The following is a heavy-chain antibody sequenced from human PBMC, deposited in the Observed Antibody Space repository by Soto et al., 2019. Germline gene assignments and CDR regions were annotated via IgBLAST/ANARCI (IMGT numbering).Heavy chain of an antibody. CDR2: INAGNGNT. CDR1: GYTFTSYV. J-gene: IGHJ6*03. Sequence: ASVKVSCQASGYTFTSYVMHWVRQAPGQRLEWMGWINAGNGNTKYSQKFQGRVTITRDTSASTAYMELSSLRSEDTAVYYCAREGYDFWSGYYDPVFYYYYMDVWGKGTTVTVSS. CDR3: AREGYDFWSGYYDPVFYYYYMDV. V-gene: IGHV1-3*01. D-gene: IGHD3-3*01.